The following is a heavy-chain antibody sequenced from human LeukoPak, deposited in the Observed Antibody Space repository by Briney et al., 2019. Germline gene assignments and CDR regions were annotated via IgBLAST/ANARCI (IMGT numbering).Heavy chain of an antibody. D-gene: IGHD2-15*01. Sequence: PSETLSLTCTVSGGSISSSSYYWGWIRQPPGKGLEWIGYIYYSGSTNYNPSLKSRVTISVDTSKNQFSLKLSSVTAADTAVYYCARDPGPASTPNLWGRGTLVTVSS. CDR2: IYYSGST. J-gene: IGHJ2*01. CDR3: ARDPGPASTPNL. CDR1: GGSISSSSYY. V-gene: IGHV4-30-4*08.